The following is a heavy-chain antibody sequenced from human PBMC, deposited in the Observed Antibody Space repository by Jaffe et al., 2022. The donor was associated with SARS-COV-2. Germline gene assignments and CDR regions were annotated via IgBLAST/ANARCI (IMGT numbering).Heavy chain of an antibody. CDR3: ARRVGSGYYTPFDY. J-gene: IGHJ4*02. CDR1: GGSFSGYY. Sequence: QVQLQQWGAGLLKPSETLSLTCAVYGGSFSGYYWSWIRQPPGKGLEWIGEINHSGSTNYNPSLKSRVTISVDTSKNQFSLKLSSVTAADTAVYYCARRVGSGYYTPFDYWGQGTLVTVSS. CDR2: INHSGST. V-gene: IGHV4-34*01. D-gene: IGHD3-3*01.